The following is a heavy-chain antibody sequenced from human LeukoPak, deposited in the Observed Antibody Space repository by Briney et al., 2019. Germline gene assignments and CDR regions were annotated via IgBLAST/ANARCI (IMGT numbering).Heavy chain of an antibody. Sequence: SETLSLTCTVSGGSISSSSYYWGWIRQPPGKGLEWIGSIYYSGSTYYNPSLKSRVTISVDTSKNQFSLKLSSVTAADTAVYYCARRGYYYDSSGYYPWGQGPLVTVSS. D-gene: IGHD3-22*01. CDR1: GGSISSSSYY. V-gene: IGHV4-39*01. CDR3: ARRGYYYDSSGYYP. CDR2: IYYSGST. J-gene: IGHJ5*02.